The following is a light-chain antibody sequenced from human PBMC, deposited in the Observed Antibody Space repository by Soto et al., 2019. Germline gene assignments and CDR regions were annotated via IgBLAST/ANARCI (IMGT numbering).Light chain of an antibody. V-gene: IGLV3-16*01. CDR2: KDS. CDR1: ALPKKY. J-gene: IGLJ3*02. Sequence: SYELTQPPSVSVSLGQMARITFSGEALPKKYAYWDQQKPGQFPVMVTHKDSERPSGIPERVSGSSSGTIVTLTISGVQAEDEADYYCLSADSSGTYEGVFGGGTKLTVL. CDR3: LSADSSGTYEGV.